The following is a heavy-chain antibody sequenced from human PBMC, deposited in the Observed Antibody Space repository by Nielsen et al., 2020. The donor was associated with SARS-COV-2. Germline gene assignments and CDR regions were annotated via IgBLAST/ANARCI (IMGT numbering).Heavy chain of an antibody. Sequence: SLKISCAASGFTFDDYAMHWVRQAPGKGLEWVSGISWNSGSIGYADSVKGRFTISRDNAKNSLYLQMNGLRAEDTAVYYCARGPDYGDYVNYYYYMDVWGKGTTVTVSS. CDR3: ARGPDYGDYVNYYYYMDV. CDR1: GFTFDDYA. V-gene: IGHV3-9*01. D-gene: IGHD4-17*01. CDR2: ISWNSGSI. J-gene: IGHJ6*03.